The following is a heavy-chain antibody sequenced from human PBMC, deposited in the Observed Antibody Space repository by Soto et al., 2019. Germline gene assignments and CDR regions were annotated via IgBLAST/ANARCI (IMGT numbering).Heavy chain of an antibody. Sequence: PSETLSLTCTVSGGSISRGDYYWSWIRQPPGKGLEWIGYIYYSGSTYYNPSLKSRVTISVDTSKNQFSLKLSSVTAADTAVYYCARVRLLDYYDSSGNFDYWGQGTLVTVSS. CDR3: ARVRLLDYYDSSGNFDY. D-gene: IGHD3-22*01. CDR2: IYYSGST. CDR1: GGSISRGDYY. J-gene: IGHJ4*02. V-gene: IGHV4-30-4*01.